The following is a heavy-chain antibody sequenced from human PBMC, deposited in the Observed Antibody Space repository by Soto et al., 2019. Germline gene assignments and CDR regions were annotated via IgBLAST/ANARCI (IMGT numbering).Heavy chain of an antibody. CDR3: ARLQQLSYYYYGMDV. CDR2: INPSGGST. CDR1: GYTFTSYY. Sequence: QVQLVQSGAEVKKPGASVKVSCKASGYTFTSYYMHWVRQAPGQGLEWMGIINPSGGSTSYAQKFQGRVTITRDTSTSTVYMELSSLRSEDTAVYYCARLQQLSYYYYGMDVWGQGTTVTVSS. J-gene: IGHJ6*02. V-gene: IGHV1-46*01. D-gene: IGHD6-13*01.